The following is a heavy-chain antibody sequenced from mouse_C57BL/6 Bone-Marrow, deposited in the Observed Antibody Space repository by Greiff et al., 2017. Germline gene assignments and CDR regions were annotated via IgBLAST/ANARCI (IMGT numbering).Heavy chain of an antibody. J-gene: IGHJ4*01. CDR2: ISYDGSN. CDR3: ARDLGRWAMDY. V-gene: IGHV3-6*01. CDR1: GYSITSGYY. Sequence: VQLKESGPGLVKPSQSLSLTCSVTGYSITSGYYWNWIRQFPGNKLEWMGYISYDGSNNYNPSLKNRISITRDTSKNQFFLKLNSVTTEDTATYYCARDLGRWAMDYWGQGTSVTVSS. D-gene: IGHD4-1*01.